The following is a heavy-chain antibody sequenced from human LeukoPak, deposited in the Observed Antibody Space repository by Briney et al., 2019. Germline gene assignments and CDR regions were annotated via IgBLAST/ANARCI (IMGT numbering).Heavy chain of an antibody. J-gene: IGHJ4*02. CDR2: IVVGSGNT. D-gene: IGHD6-19*01. Sequence: SVKVSCKASGFTFTSSAVQWVRQARGQRLEWIGWIVVGSGNTNYAQKFRERVTITRDMSTSTAYMELSSLRSEDTAVYYCAADGVAAVAGTFDYWGQGTLVTVSS. CDR1: GFTFTSSA. V-gene: IGHV1-58*01. CDR3: AADGVAAVAGTFDY.